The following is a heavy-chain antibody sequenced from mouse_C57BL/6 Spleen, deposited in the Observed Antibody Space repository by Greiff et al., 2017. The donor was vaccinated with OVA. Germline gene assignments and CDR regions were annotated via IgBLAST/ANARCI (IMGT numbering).Heavy chain of an antibody. CDR1: GFTFSDYY. CDR2: INYDGSST. V-gene: IGHV5-16*01. CDR3: ARDQGYYSMDY. Sequence: EVQVVESEGGLVQPGSSMKLSCTASGFTFSDYYMAWVRQVPEKGLEWVANINYDGSSTYYLDSLKSRFIISRDNAKNILYLQMSSLKSEDTATYYCARDQGYYSMDYWGQGTSVTVSS. J-gene: IGHJ4*01.